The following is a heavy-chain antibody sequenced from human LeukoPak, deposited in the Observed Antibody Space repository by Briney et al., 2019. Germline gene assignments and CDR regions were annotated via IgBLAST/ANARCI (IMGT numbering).Heavy chain of an antibody. V-gene: IGHV3-23*01. CDR3: AGAFSGWSPRF. Sequence: GGSLRLSCAASGFTFTSYAMTWVRQAPGKGLEWVSGISDGGGATYYADSVKGRFTLSRDNSKNTLYLQMNSLRADDTAVYYCAGAFSGWSPRFWGQGTLVTVSS. D-gene: IGHD6-19*01. CDR2: ISDGGGAT. CDR1: GFTFTSYA. J-gene: IGHJ4*02.